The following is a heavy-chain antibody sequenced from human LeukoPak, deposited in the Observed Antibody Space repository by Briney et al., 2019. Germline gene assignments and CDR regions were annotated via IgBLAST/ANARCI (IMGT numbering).Heavy chain of an antibody. Sequence: SETLPLTCTVPGCSISSYYWSWIRQPPAKGLERIGYVYYSGSTNSIPSLKSRVTITVDTSKNQFSLKLSSVTAADTAVYYCARDSPAYYDILTGPYLAFDIWGQGTMVTVSS. CDR2: VYYSGST. CDR3: ARDSPAYYDILTGPYLAFDI. J-gene: IGHJ3*02. D-gene: IGHD3-9*01. V-gene: IGHV4-59*01. CDR1: GCSISSYY.